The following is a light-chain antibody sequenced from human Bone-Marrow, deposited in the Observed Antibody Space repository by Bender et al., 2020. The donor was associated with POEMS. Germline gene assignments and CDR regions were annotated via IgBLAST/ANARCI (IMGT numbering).Light chain of an antibody. V-gene: IGLV1-47*01. J-gene: IGLJ3*02. Sequence: QSVLTQPPSVSGAPGQRVTISCAGNSSNIGANYDLQWYQQHPGTAPKLLIYRNNQRPSGVPDRFSGSKSGTSASLAISGLRSDDEAIYFCVAWDASLNGWVFGGGTKLTVL. CDR1: SSNIGANY. CDR3: VAWDASLNGWV. CDR2: RNN.